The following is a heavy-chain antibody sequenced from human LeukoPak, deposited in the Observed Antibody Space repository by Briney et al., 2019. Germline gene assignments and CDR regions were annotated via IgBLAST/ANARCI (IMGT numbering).Heavy chain of an antibody. V-gene: IGHV5-51*01. J-gene: IGHJ4*02. Sequence: GESLKVSCKGSGYSFTSYWIGWVRQMPGKGLEWMGIIYPGDSDTRYSPSFQGQVTISADKSISTAYLQWSSLKASDTAMYYRARHTAVAATLGGLDYWGQGTLVTVSS. CDR2: IYPGDSDT. D-gene: IGHD2-15*01. CDR3: ARHTAVAATLGGLDY. CDR1: GYSFTSYW.